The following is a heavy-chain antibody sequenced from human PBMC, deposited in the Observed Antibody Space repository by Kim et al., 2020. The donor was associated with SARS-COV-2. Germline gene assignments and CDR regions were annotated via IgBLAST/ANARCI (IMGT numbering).Heavy chain of an antibody. Sequence: SETLSLTCAVYGGSFSGYYWSWIRQPPGKGLEWIGEINHSGSTNYNPSLKSRVTISVDTSKNQFSLKLSSVTAADTAVYYCARYTRHSSGWWGLLRGFDYWGQGTLVTVSS. CDR3: ARYTRHSSGWWGLLRGFDY. D-gene: IGHD6-19*01. V-gene: IGHV4-34*01. CDR1: GGSFSGYY. J-gene: IGHJ4*02. CDR2: INHSGST.